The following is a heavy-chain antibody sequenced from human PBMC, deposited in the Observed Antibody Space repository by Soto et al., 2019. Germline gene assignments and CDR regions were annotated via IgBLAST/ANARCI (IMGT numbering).Heavy chain of an antibody. CDR1: GFAFRSYG. CDR2: IGGGGSTT. J-gene: IGHJ5*02. Sequence: GGSLRLSCVASGFAFRSYGMNWVRQAPGKGLEWVSGIGGGGSTTYYADSVKGRLTISRDNSKNTLYLQMNNLRAEDTALYYCAKGSGCSFGRAAWFDPWGQGTLVTVSS. V-gene: IGHV3-23*01. CDR3: AKGSGCSFGRAAWFDP. D-gene: IGHD3-3*02.